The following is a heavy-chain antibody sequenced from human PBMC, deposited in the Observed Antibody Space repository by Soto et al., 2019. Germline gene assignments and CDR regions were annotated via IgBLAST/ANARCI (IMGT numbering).Heavy chain of an antibody. Sequence: SETLSLTCTVSGGSISSGDYYWSWIRQPPGKGLEWIGYIYYSGSTYYNPSLKSRVTISVDTSKNQFSLKLSSVTAADTAVYYCARARGDSSGYQHWGQGTLVTVSS. V-gene: IGHV4-30-4*01. CDR2: IYYSGST. D-gene: IGHD3-22*01. J-gene: IGHJ4*02. CDR3: ARARGDSSGYQH. CDR1: GGSISSGDYY.